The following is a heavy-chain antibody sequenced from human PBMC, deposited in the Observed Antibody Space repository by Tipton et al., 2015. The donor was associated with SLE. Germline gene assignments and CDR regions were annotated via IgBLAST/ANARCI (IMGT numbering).Heavy chain of an antibody. D-gene: IGHD3-10*01. Sequence: SLRLSCAASGLTFSSYDMSWVRQAPGKALEWVSAISGIGGAAFYADSVKGRFSVSRDNSQNTLWLQMNSLRAEDSAIYYCAKGGYYGSGSGYGMDVWGQGTTVTVSS. CDR1: GLTFSSYD. V-gene: IGHV3-23*01. CDR2: ISGIGGAA. CDR3: AKGGYYGSGSGYGMDV. J-gene: IGHJ6*02.